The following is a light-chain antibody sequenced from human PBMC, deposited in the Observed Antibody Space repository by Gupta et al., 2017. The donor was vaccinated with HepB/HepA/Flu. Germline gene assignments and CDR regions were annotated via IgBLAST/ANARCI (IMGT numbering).Light chain of an antibody. V-gene: IGLV1-44*01. CDR3: AVWDDSLNEAV. J-gene: IGLJ2*01. CDR1: SSNIEVNN. CDR2: TNY. Sequence: QSVLPPPPSVSGTLWQKVIISCSGSSSNIEVNNVNWYQQFPGTAPKLLIYTNYHRPSGVPDRFSGSKSGTSASLAISGLQAEDDANYFCAVWDDSLNEAVFGGGTQVTVL.